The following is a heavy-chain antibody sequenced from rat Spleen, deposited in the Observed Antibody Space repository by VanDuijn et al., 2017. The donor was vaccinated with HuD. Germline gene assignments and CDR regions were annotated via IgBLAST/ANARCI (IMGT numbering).Heavy chain of an antibody. CDR3: AKNGGDY. V-gene: IGHV5-25*01. CDR2: ISSGGGGI. CDR1: GFTFSSFP. J-gene: IGHJ2*01. D-gene: IGHD1-11*01. Sequence: EVQLVESGGGLVQPGRSLKLSCAASGFTFSSFPMAWVRQAPKKGLEWVTSISSGGGGIYYLDSVKGRFTISRDNAKTTLYLQMDSLRSEDTATYYCAKNGGDYWGQGVMVTVSS.